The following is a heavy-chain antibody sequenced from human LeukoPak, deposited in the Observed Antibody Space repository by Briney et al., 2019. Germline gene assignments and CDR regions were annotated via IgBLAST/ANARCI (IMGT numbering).Heavy chain of an antibody. J-gene: IGHJ5*01. V-gene: IGHV3-23*01. CDR2: VSVNGYST. CDR1: GLTFSSYA. CDR3: ATVGHYGPGSSRLTWFES. D-gene: IGHD3-10*01. Sequence: GGSLRFSCAASGLTFSSYATTWFRKAPGKELKWVSGVSVNGYSTYYADSVRGRFTVSRDNSKNTLSLRMNSLRADDTAVYYCATVGHYGPGSSRLTWFESWGQGTLVMVSS.